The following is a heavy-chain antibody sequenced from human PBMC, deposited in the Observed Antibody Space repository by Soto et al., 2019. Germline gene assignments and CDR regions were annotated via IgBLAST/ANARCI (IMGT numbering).Heavy chain of an antibody. CDR3: ARDRPWLASTVTDWDYYYGMDV. J-gene: IGHJ6*02. V-gene: IGHV4-30-4*01. Sequence: QVQLQESGPGLVKPSQTLSLTCTVSGGPISSGDYYWSWIRQPPGKGLEWIGYIYYSGSTYYNPSLKSRVTISVDTSKNQFSLKLSSVTAADTAVYYCARDRPWLASTVTDWDYYYGMDVWGQGTTVTVSS. CDR1: GGPISSGDYY. CDR2: IYYSGST. D-gene: IGHD4-17*01.